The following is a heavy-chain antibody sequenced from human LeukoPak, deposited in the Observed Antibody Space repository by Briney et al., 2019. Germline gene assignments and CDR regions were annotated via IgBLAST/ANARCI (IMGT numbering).Heavy chain of an antibody. Sequence: GSLRLSCAGSGIPFSSYCMHWVRQAPGHGLEWLAVISYDGSDKYSADSVKGRFTISRDNSKNTLYLQMNSLRAEDTAVYYCAKDFDRVSSGYYYDYWGQGTLVTVSS. D-gene: IGHD3-22*01. CDR1: GIPFSSYC. CDR2: ISYDGSDK. CDR3: AKDFDRVSSGYYYDY. J-gene: IGHJ4*02. V-gene: IGHV3-30*18.